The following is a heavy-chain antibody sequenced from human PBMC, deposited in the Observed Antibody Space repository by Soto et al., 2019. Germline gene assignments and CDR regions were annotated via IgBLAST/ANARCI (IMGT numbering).Heavy chain of an antibody. CDR2: IYYSGST. CDR1: GGSISSGDYY. V-gene: IGHV4-30-4*01. CDR3: ARGITPGADWGGDYFDY. Sequence: QVQLQESGPGLVKPSQTLSLTCTVSGGSISSGDYYWSWIRQPPGKGLEWIGYIYYSGSTYSNPSLKSRVTIPVDTSKNQFTLKLSSVTAADTAGDYWARGITPGADWGGDYFDYWGQGTLVTVSS. J-gene: IGHJ4*02. D-gene: IGHD3-16*01.